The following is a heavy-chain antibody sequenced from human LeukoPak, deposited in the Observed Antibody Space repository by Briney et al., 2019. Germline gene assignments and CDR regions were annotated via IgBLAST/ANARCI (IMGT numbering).Heavy chain of an antibody. V-gene: IGHV4-34*01. CDR2: INHSGST. CDR1: GGSFSGYY. CDR3: ARGPRVVPAAIPRDDAFDI. D-gene: IGHD2-2*02. Sequence: SETLSLTCAVYGGSFSGYYWSWIRQPPGKGLEWIGEINHSGSTNYNPSLKSRVTISVDTSKNQFSLKLSSVTAADTAVYYCARGPRVVPAAIPRDDAFDIWGQGTLVTVSS. J-gene: IGHJ3*02.